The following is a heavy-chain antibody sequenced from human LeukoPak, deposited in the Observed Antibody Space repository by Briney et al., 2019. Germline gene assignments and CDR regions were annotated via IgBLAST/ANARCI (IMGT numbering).Heavy chain of an antibody. Sequence: GGSLRLSCAASGFTVSHNYMSWVRQAPGNGLEWVSVIYSGGATYYAGSVNDRFTISRDISKNTLYLQLNSLRAEDTAVYYRARDGGYSSGWFDFWGQGTPVTVSS. CDR2: IYSGGAT. CDR3: ARDGGYSSGWFDF. J-gene: IGHJ4*02. CDR1: GFTVSHNY. D-gene: IGHD6-19*01. V-gene: IGHV3-66*01.